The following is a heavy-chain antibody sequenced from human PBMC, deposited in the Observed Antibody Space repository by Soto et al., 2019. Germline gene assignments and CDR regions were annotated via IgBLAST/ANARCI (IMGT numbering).Heavy chain of an antibody. CDR2: IIPLFGTT. D-gene: IGHD3-10*01. J-gene: IGHJ6*02. CDR1: GDTFKNCV. CDR3: AAELGFGKLSVV. V-gene: IGHV1-69*01. Sequence: QVQVVQSGVEVRRPGSSVKVSCKASGDTFKNCVISWVRQAPGQGLEWMGGIIPLFGTTDFAQRFRGRLTITMDESTTTAYMELCRLRSEDTATYYCAAELGFGKLSVVWGQGTTVIVSS.